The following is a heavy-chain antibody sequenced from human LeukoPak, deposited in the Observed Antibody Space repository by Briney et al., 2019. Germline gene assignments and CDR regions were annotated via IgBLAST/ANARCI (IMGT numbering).Heavy chain of an antibody. D-gene: IGHD1-26*01. Sequence: ASVKVSCKASEYTLTSYYMNWVRQAPGQGLEWMAVINASGGNTSHAQKFQGRVTMTRDTSASTVYMELRRLRSEDTAVYECATLRTLAPWELSKVYFDYWAREPWSPSP. J-gene: IGHJ4*02. CDR3: ATLRTLAPWELSKVYFDY. CDR2: INASGGNT. V-gene: IGHV1-46*01. CDR1: EYTLTSYY.